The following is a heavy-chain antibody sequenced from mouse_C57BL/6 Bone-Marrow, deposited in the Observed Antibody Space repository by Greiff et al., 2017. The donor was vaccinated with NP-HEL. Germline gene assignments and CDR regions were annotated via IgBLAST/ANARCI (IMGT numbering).Heavy chain of an antibody. J-gene: IGHJ2*01. CDR2: IYPRDGST. Sequence: VKLVESDAELVKPGASVKISCKVSGYTFTDHTIHWMKQRPEQGLEWIGYIYPRDGSTKYNEKFKGKATLTADKSSSTAYMQLNSLTSEDSAVYFCARCQVTTVVATDYFDYWGQGTTLTVSS. D-gene: IGHD1-1*01. CDR1: GYTFTDHT. CDR3: ARCQVTTVVATDYFDY. V-gene: IGHV1-78*01.